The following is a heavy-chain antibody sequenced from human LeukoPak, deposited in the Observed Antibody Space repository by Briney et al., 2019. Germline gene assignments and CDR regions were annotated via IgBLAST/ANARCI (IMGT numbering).Heavy chain of an antibody. CDR3: ARGYCSSTSCSLDFDY. J-gene: IGHJ4*02. Sequence: GGSLRLSCAASGFTVSSNYMSWVRQAPGKGLEWVSVIYSGGSTYYADSVKGRFTISRDNSKNTLYLQMNSLRAEDTAVYYCARGYCSSTSCSLDFDYWGQGTLVTVSS. CDR1: GFTVSSNY. CDR2: IYSGGST. V-gene: IGHV3-66*01. D-gene: IGHD2-2*01.